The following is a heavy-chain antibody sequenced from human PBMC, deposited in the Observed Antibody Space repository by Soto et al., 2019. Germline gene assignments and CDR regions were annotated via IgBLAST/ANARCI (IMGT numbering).Heavy chain of an antibody. CDR2: IYSSGFT. CDR3: ARGPLNYDPFDY. D-gene: IGHD3-3*01. J-gene: IGHJ4*02. CDR1: GFTISTNY. Sequence: EVQLVESGGCLIQPGRSLRLSCAASGFTISTNYMSWVRQAPGKGLEWVSVIYSSGFTDYADSVKGRFTISRDNSKNTLYLQMNSLRAEDTAVYYCARGPLNYDPFDYWGQGTLVTVSS. V-gene: IGHV3-53*01.